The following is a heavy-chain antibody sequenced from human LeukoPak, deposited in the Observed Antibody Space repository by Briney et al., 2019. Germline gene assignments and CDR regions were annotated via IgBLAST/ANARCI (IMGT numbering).Heavy chain of an antibody. J-gene: IGHJ4*02. CDR3: ARGRSRGVPHYFDY. CDR1: GGSFSNYY. CDR2: INHSGST. D-gene: IGHD3-10*01. V-gene: IGHV4-34*01. Sequence: KPSEILSLTCAVYGGSFSNYYWSWIRQPPGKGLEWIGEINHSGSTNYNPSLKSRVTISVDTSKNQFSLKFSSVTAADTAVYYCARGRSRGVPHYFDYWGQGTLVTVSS.